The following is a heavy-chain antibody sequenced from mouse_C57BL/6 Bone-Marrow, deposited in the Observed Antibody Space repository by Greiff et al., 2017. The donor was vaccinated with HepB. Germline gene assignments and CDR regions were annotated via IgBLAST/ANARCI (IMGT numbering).Heavy chain of an antibody. CDR2: ILPGSGST. J-gene: IGHJ1*03. V-gene: IGHV1-9*01. D-gene: IGHD1-1*01. CDR1: GYTFTGYW. CDR3: ASPSIYYYGSSYGFDV. Sequence: VQLQQSGAELMKPGASVKLSCKAPGYTFTGYWIEWVKQRPGHGLEWIGEILPGSGSTNYNEKFKGKATFTADTSSNTAYMQLSSLTTEDSAIYYCASPSIYYYGSSYGFDVWGTGTTVTVSS.